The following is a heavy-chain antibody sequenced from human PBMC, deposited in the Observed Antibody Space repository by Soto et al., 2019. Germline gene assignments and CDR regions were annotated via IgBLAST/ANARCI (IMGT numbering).Heavy chain of an antibody. CDR3: ARVVPGAGRAGGMDV. V-gene: IGHV3-7*03. Sequence: GGSLRLSCAASGFTFSSSWMSWVRQAPGKGLEWVANIKQDGSEKYYVDSVKGRFTISRDNAKNSLYLQMNSLRPEDTAVYYCARVVPGAGRAGGMDVWGPGAAVTVSS. J-gene: IGHJ6*02. D-gene: IGHD6-13*01. CDR2: IKQDGSEK. CDR1: GFTFSSSW.